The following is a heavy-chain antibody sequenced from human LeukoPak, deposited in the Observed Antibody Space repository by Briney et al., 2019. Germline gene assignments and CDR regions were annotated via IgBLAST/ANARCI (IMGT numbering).Heavy chain of an antibody. V-gene: IGHV4-4*02. CDR2: IYHSGST. D-gene: IGHD3-22*01. CDR1: GGSISSSNW. J-gene: IGHJ3*02. CDR3: AREVYDSSGNGFDI. Sequence: PSETLSLTRAVSGGSISSSNWWSWVRQPPGKGLEWIGEIYHSGSTNYNPSLKSRVTISVDKSKNQFSLKLSSVTAADTAVYYCAREVYDSSGNGFDIWGQGTMVTVSS.